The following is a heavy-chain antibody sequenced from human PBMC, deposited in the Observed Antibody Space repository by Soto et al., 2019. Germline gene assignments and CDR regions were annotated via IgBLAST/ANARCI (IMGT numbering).Heavy chain of an antibody. D-gene: IGHD6-13*01. CDR3: ARGRDSGSSWFMFYFDY. V-gene: IGHV1-69*01. J-gene: IGHJ4*02. CDR2: ITPIFGTA. CDR1: GGTFSSYA. Sequence: QVQLVQSGAEVKKPGSSVKVSCKASGGTFSSYAISWVRQAPGQGLEWMGGITPIFGTANYAQKFQGRVTITADESTSTAYMELSSLRSEDTAVYYCARGRDSGSSWFMFYFDYWGQGTLVTVSS.